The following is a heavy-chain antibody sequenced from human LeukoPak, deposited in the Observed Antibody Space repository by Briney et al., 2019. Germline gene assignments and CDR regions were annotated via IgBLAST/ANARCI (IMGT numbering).Heavy chain of an antibody. D-gene: IGHD5-18*01. CDR1: GGSISSSSYY. CDR3: ATYASSVTTLYYFDY. V-gene: IGHV4-39*01. J-gene: IGHJ4*02. Sequence: SETLSLTCTVSGGSISSSSYYWGWIRQPPGKGLEWIGSIYYSGSTYYNPSLKSRVTISVDTSKNQFSLKLSSVTAADTAVYYCATYASSVTTLYYFDYWGQGTLVTVSS. CDR2: IYYSGST.